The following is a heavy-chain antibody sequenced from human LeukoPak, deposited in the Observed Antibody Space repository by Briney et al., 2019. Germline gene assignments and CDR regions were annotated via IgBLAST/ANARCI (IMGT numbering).Heavy chain of an antibody. CDR1: GFTFSSYA. CDR2: ISGSGGST. D-gene: IGHD3-10*01. Sequence: GGSLRLSCAASGFTFSSYAMSWVRQAPGKGLEWVSAISGSGGSTYCADSVKGRFTISRDNSKNTLYLQMNSLRAEDTAVYYCAKDPGGKYSRGVIANYWGQGALVTVSS. CDR3: AKDPGGKYSRGVIANY. V-gene: IGHV3-23*01. J-gene: IGHJ4*02.